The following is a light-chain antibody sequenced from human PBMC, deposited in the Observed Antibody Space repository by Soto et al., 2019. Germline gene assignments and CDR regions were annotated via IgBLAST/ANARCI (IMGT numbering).Light chain of an antibody. Sequence: QSALTQPASVSGSPGQSITISCTGTSSDVGGYNFVSWYQQHPDKAPKLMIYDVTNRPSGVSNHFSGSKSGNTASLTISGLQAEDEADYYCSSYTSISTYVFGTGTKVPS. CDR3: SSYTSISTYV. CDR2: DVT. J-gene: IGLJ1*01. CDR1: SSDVGGYNF. V-gene: IGLV2-14*01.